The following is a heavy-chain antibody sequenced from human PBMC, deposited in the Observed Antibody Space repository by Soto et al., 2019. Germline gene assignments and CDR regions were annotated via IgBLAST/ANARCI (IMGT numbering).Heavy chain of an antibody. CDR2: ISGSGGST. CDR3: AKARAQYYDFWSGYPVDY. D-gene: IGHD3-3*01. CDR1: GFTFSRYA. J-gene: IGHJ4*02. V-gene: IGHV3-23*01. Sequence: ARSLTLSCAPSGFTFSRYAMSWVRQAQGKGLEWVSAISGSGGSTYYADSVKGRFTISRDNSKNTLYLQMNSLRAEDTAVYYCAKARAQYYDFWSGYPVDYWGQGTLVTVSS.